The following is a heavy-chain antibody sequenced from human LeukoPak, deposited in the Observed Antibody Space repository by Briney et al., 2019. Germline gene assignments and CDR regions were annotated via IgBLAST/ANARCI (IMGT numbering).Heavy chain of an antibody. CDR2: MNPNSGNT. CDR3: ARGTGYSSGWYEGVDP. CDR1: GYTFTSYD. J-gene: IGHJ5*02. D-gene: IGHD6-19*01. V-gene: IGHV1-8*01. Sequence: ASVKVSCKASGYTFTSYDINWVRQATGQGLEWMGWMNPNSGNTGYAQKFQGRVTMTRNTSISTAYMELSSLRSEDTAVYYCARGTGYSSGWYEGVDPWGQGTLVTVSS.